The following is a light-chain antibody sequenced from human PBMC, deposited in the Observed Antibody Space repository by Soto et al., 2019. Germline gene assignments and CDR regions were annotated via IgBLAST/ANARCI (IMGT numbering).Light chain of an antibody. Sequence: DIQMTQSPTSLSASVGDRVTITCRASQGISNYLAWYQQKPGKVPKFLIYNESTLQSGVPSRLSGSGSGTDFTLTISSLQPEDVATYYCQKYNTAPWTFGQGTKVEIK. CDR1: QGISNY. V-gene: IGKV1-27*01. J-gene: IGKJ1*01. CDR2: NES. CDR3: QKYNTAPWT.